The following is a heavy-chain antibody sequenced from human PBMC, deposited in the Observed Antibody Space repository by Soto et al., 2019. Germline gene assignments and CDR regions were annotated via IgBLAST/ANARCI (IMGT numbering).Heavy chain of an antibody. CDR1: GYAFTSYW. D-gene: IGHD2-2*01. CDR3: ARGYCTTTICDPWFDP. J-gene: IGHJ5*02. Sequence: GASLKISCTGSGYAFTSYWIAWVRQMPGKGLGWMGIIYPGDSDTRYSPSFQGQVTISADKSITTAYLQWSSLKASDTAMYYCARGYCTTTICDPWFDPWGQGTLVTVSS. CDR2: IYPGDSDT. V-gene: IGHV5-51*01.